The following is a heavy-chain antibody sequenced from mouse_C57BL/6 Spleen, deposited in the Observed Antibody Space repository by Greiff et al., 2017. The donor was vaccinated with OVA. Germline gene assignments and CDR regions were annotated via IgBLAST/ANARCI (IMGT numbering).Heavy chain of an antibody. V-gene: IGHV1-15*01. J-gene: IGHJ2*01. D-gene: IGHD1-1*01. CDR2: IDPETGGT. CDR1: GYTFTDYE. Sequence: QVQLQQSGAELVRPGASVTLSCKASGYTFTDYEMHWVKQTPVHGLEWIGAIDPETGGTAYNQKFKGKAILTADKSSSTAYMELRSLTSEDSAVYYCTRSRDYYGSPSFDYWGQGTTLTVSS. CDR3: TRSRDYYGSPSFDY.